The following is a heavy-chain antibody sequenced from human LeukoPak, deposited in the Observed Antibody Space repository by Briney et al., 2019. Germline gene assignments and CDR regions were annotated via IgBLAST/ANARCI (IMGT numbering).Heavy chain of an antibody. D-gene: IGHD2-15*01. CDR2: IYSGGST. CDR1: GFTVSSNY. Sequence: QTGGSLRLSCAASGFTVSSNYMSWVRQAPGKGLEWVSVIYSGGSTYYADSVKGRFTISRDNSKNTLYLQMNSLRVDDTAVYYCARAPAATYGMDVWGQGTTVTVSS. V-gene: IGHV3-66*01. J-gene: IGHJ6*02. CDR3: ARAPAATYGMDV.